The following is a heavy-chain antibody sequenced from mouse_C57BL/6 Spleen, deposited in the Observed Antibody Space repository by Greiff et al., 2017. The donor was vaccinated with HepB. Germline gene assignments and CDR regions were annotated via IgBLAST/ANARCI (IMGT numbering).Heavy chain of an antibody. J-gene: IGHJ2*01. CDR1: GYTFTDYE. CDR2: IDPETGGT. D-gene: IGHD2-5*01. CDR3: TRTYYSNPFDY. V-gene: IGHV1-15*01. Sequence: QVHVKQSGAELVRPGASVTLSCKASGYTFTDYEMHWVKQTPVHGLEWIGAIDPETGGTAYNQKFKGKAILTADKSSSTAYMELRSLTSEDSAVYYCTRTYYSNPFDYWGQGTTLTVSS.